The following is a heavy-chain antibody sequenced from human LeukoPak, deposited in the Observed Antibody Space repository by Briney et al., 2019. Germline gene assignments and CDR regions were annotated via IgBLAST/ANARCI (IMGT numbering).Heavy chain of an antibody. CDR1: GFTFTNAW. D-gene: IGHD1-1*01. CDR3: ARDAAGTTGDPFDP. CDR2: ISSSSSYI. V-gene: IGHV3-21*01. J-gene: IGHJ5*02. Sequence: GGSLRLSCAASGFTFTNAWMSWVRQAPGKGLEWVSSISSSSSYIYYADSVKGRFTISRDNAKNSLYLQMNSLRAEDTAVYYCARDAAGTTGDPFDPWGQGTLVTVSS.